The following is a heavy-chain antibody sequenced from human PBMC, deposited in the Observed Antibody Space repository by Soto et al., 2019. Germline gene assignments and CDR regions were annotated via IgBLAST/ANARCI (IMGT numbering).Heavy chain of an antibody. J-gene: IGHJ5*02. Sequence: EVQLVESGGGLVQPGGSLRLSYAASGFTVSSNYMSWVRQAPGKGLEWVSVIYSGGSTYYADSVKGRFTISRDNSKNTLYLQMNSLRAEDTAVYYCARARSSIAATGWFDPWGQGTLVTVSS. CDR3: ARARSSIAATGWFDP. V-gene: IGHV3-66*01. CDR1: GFTVSSNY. D-gene: IGHD6-6*01. CDR2: IYSGGST.